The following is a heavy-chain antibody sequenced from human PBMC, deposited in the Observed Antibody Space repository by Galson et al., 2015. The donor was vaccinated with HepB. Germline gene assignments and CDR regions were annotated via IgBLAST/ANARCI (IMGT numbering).Heavy chain of an antibody. CDR3: AGRSRLDIVAKSPFDF. J-gene: IGHJ3*01. CDR2: IYSDDTT. Sequence: SLRLSCAASGFTVGSFHMSWVRQAPGKGLEWVSFIYSDDTTYYADSVKGRFTISRDSSKNTVSLQMNSLRAEDTAIYFCAGRSRLDIVAKSPFDFWGQGTMVTVSS. CDR1: GFTVGSFH. D-gene: IGHD5-12*01. V-gene: IGHV3-53*01.